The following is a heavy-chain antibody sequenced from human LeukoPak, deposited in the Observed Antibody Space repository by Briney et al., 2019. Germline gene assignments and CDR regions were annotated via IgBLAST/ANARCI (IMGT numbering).Heavy chain of an antibody. CDR3: ARLFNYYDNSGYYQYYFDY. CDR2: INPNTGDT. Sequence: GASVTVSCKASGYTLTSYYMHWVRQAPGQGLEWMGWINPNTGDTSFAQKFQGRVSLTRDTSISTAYMELSRLKSDDTAVYYCARLFNYYDNSGYYQYYFDYWGQGTLVPV. J-gene: IGHJ4*02. V-gene: IGHV1-2*02. D-gene: IGHD3-22*01. CDR1: GYTLTSYY.